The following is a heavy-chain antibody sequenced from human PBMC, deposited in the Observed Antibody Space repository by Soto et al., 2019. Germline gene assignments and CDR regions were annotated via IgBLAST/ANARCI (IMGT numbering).Heavy chain of an antibody. CDR1: GFTFSSYS. V-gene: IGHV3-23*01. CDR2: ISGSGGST. CDR3: AKPTDTAMGGVGYYGMAV. Sequence: PGGSLRLSCAASGFTFSSYSMNWVRQAPGKGLEWVSAISGSGGSTYYADSVKGRFTISRDNSKNTLYLQMNSLRAEDTAVYYCAKPTDTAMGGVGYYGMAVWGQGTTVTVSS. D-gene: IGHD5-18*01. J-gene: IGHJ6*02.